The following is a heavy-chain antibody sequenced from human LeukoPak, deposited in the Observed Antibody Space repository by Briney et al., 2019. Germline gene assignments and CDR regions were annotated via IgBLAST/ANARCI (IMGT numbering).Heavy chain of an antibody. D-gene: IGHD7-27*01. CDR1: GFTFGEYA. Sequence: GRSLRLSCSTSGFTFGEYAMSWFRQAPGKGLELVGFIRSEASGGTTEHVASVKGRFTISRDDSEGLAYLQMTSLKIEDIAVYYCTKGWGDYWGRGTLVTVSS. CDR2: IRSEASGGTT. CDR3: TKGWGDY. V-gene: IGHV3-49*03. J-gene: IGHJ4*02.